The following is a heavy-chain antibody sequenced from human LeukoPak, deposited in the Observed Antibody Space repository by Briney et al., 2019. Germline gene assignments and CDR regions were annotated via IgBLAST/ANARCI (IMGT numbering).Heavy chain of an antibody. J-gene: IGHJ4*02. CDR3: ARSAASGEFVY. CDR2: INWNGGRK. D-gene: IGHD6-13*01. V-gene: IGHV3-20*04. Sequence: GGXXRLSCAASGFTFDDYGMRWVRQAPGKGLEGVSGINWNGGRKDYADSVKGRFTISRDNAKNSLYLQMNSLRAEDTALYYCARSAASGEFVYWGQGTLVTVSS. CDR1: GFTFDDYG.